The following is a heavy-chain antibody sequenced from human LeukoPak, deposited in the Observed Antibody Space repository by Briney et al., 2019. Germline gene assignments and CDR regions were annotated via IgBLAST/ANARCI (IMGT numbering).Heavy chain of an antibody. J-gene: IGHJ4*02. CDR2: IKQDGSEK. CDR3: ASAGGDSRSPLPFYY. Sequence: PGGSLRLSCAASGFTFRNYVIHWVRQAPGKGLEWVANIKQDGSEKYYVDSVKGRFTISRDNAENSLSLQMNSLRAEDTAVYYCASAGGDSRSPLPFYYWGQGTLVTVSS. D-gene: IGHD6-6*01. CDR1: GFTFRNYV. V-gene: IGHV3-7*03.